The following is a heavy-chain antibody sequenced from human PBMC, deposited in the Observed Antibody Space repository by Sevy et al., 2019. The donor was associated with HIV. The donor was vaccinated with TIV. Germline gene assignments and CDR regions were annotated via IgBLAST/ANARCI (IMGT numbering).Heavy chain of an antibody. V-gene: IGHV3-30*18. Sequence: GGSLRLSCAASGFTFSSYGMHWVRQAPGKGLEWVAVISYDGSNKYYADSVKGRFTISRDNSKNTLYLQMNSLRAEDTAVYYCAKDPSQADNFSSGYYIYDYYYGMDVWGQGTTVTVSS. CDR3: AKDPSQADNFSSGYYIYDYYYGMDV. CDR1: GFTFSSYG. J-gene: IGHJ6*02. CDR2: ISYDGSNK. D-gene: IGHD3-3*01.